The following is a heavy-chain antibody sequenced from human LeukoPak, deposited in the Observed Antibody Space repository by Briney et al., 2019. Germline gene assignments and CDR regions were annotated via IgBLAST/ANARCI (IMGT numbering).Heavy chain of an antibody. V-gene: IGHV1-69*06. Sequence: SVKVSCKASGYTFTSYGISWVRQAPGQGLEWMGGIIPIFGTANYAQKFQGRVTITADKSTSTAYMELSSLRSEDTAVYYCARSIAVAGIGAFDIWGQGTMVTVSS. CDR3: ARSIAVAGIGAFDI. D-gene: IGHD6-19*01. CDR1: GYTFTSYG. CDR2: IIPIFGTA. J-gene: IGHJ3*02.